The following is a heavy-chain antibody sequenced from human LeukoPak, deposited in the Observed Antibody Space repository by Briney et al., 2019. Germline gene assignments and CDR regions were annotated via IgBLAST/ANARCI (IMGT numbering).Heavy chain of an antibody. J-gene: IGHJ3*02. CDR3: TTDKEWRGAFDI. V-gene: IGHV3-15*01. CDR1: GFTFSNAW. CDR2: IKSKTDGGTT. D-gene: IGHD3-3*01. Sequence: GGSLRLSCAASGFTFSNAWMSWVRQAPGKGLEWVGRIKSKTDGGTTDYAAPVKGRFTISRDDSKNTLYLQMNSLKTEDTAVYYCTTDKEWRGAFDIWGQGTMVTVSS.